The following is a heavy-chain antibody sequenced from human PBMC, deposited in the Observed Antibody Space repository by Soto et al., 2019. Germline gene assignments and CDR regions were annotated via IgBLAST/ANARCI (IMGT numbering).Heavy chain of an antibody. J-gene: IGHJ6*03. CDR3: ARDPGVATTFYYYYYMDV. V-gene: IGHV3-74*01. CDR1: GFTFSSYW. CDR2: INSDGSST. D-gene: IGHD5-12*01. Sequence: GGSLRLSCAASGFTFSSYWMHWVRQAPGKGLVWVSRINSDGSSTSYADSVKGRFTISRDNAKNTLYLQMNSLRAEDTAVYYCARDPGVATTFYYYYYMDVWGKGTTVTVSS.